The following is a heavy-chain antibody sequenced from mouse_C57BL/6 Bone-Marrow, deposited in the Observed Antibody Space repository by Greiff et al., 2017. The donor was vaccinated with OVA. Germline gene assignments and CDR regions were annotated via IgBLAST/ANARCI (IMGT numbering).Heavy chain of an antibody. D-gene: IGHD1-1*01. J-gene: IGHJ3*01. CDR2: IWSDGST. CDR1: GFSLTSYG. V-gene: IGHV2-6*03. Sequence: QVQLQQSGPGLVAPSQSLSTTCTVSGFSLTSYGVHWVRQPPGKGLEWLVVIWSDGSTTYNSALKSRLSISKDNSKSQVFLKMNSLQTDDTAMYYCARSYYGSSYGGFAYWGQGTLVTVSA. CDR3: ARSYYGSSYGGFAY.